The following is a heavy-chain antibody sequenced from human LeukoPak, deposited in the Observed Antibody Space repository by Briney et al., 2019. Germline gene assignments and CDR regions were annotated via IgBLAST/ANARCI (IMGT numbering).Heavy chain of an antibody. CDR3: ARGFYFSMTELYYLDL. J-gene: IGHJ2*01. CDR2: IKQDETEK. V-gene: IGHV3-7*04. D-gene: IGHD2-15*01. Sequence: GGSLRLSCAVSGLNFRSFWMSWVRQAPGKGLEWVANIKQDETEKFYVDSVKGRFTISRDSAKNSLYLQMNSLRVEDSAVYYCARGFYFSMTELYYLDLWGRGTLVTVSS. CDR1: GLNFRSFW.